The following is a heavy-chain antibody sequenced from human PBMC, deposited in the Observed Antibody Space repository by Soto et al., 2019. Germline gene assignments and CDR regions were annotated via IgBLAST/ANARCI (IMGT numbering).Heavy chain of an antibody. J-gene: IGHJ6*03. CDR1: GFTFSSYS. CDR2: ISSSSSYI. Sequence: GGSLRLSCAASGFTFSSYSMNWVRQAPGKGLEWVSSISSSSSYIYYADSVKGRFTISRDNAKNSLYLQMNSLRAEDTAVYYCARDGPADAPNNYYYYYYMDVWGKGTTVTVSS. CDR3: ARDGPADAPNNYYYYYYMDV. V-gene: IGHV3-21*01. D-gene: IGHD2-2*01.